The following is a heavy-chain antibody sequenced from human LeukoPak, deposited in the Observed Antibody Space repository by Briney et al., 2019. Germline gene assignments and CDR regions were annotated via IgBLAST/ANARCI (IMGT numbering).Heavy chain of an antibody. CDR1: GFTFSSYS. J-gene: IGHJ4*02. D-gene: IGHD2-15*01. Sequence: GGSLRLSCAASGFTFSSYSMNWVRQAPGKGLEWVSSISSSSSYIYYADSVKGRFTISRDNAKNSLYLQMNSLRAGDTAVYYCARDVCSGGSCYGRWGQGTLVTVSS. CDR2: ISSSSSYI. CDR3: ARDVCSGGSCYGR. V-gene: IGHV3-21*01.